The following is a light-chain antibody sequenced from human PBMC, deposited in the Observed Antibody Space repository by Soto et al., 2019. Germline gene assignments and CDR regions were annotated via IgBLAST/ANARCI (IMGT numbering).Light chain of an antibody. CDR2: DVS. Sequence: QSALTQPRSVSGSPGQSVTISCTGTSSDVGGYNYVSWYQQHPGKAPKLMIYDVSKRPSGVPDRFSGSKSGNTASLTISWLQAEDEADYSCCSYAGSYIWVFGGGTKLTVL. J-gene: IGLJ3*02. CDR3: CSYAGSYIWV. V-gene: IGLV2-11*01. CDR1: SSDVGGYNY.